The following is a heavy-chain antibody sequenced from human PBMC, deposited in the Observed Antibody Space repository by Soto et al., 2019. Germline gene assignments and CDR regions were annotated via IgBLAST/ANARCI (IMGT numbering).Heavy chain of an antibody. CDR3: ARRDWYFDL. J-gene: IGHJ2*01. Sequence: QVPLVDSGGGLVKPGGSLKLSCAASGFTFSDYYMSWIRLAPGKGLEWVSYISTSGTTIYYADSVRGRFTISRDNAKNSLYLQMNNLRAEDTAVYYCARRDWYFDLWGRGTLVTVSS. CDR2: ISTSGTTI. V-gene: IGHV3-11*01. CDR1: GFTFSDYY.